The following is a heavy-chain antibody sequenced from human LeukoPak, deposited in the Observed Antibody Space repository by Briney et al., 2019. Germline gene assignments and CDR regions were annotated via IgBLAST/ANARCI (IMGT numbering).Heavy chain of an antibody. CDR3: ARDVAVAGLSFDY. V-gene: IGHV1-2*02. Sequence: ASVKVSCKASGYTFTGYYMHWVRQAPGQGLEWMGWINPNSGGTNYAQKFQGRVTMTRDTSISTAYMELSRLRSEDTAVYYCARDVAVAGLSFDYWGQGTLVTVSS. CDR1: GYTFTGYY. CDR2: INPNSGGT. J-gene: IGHJ4*02. D-gene: IGHD6-19*01.